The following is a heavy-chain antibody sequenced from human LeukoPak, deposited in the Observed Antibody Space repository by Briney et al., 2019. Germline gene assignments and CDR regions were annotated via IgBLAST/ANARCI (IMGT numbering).Heavy chain of an antibody. J-gene: IGHJ6*03. Sequence: GGSLRLSCAASGFTFSSYSMNWVRQAPGKGLEWVSSISSSSSYIYYADSVKGRFTISRDNAKNSLYLQMNSLRAEDTALYFCARDATTEPGTVYMDVWGKGTTVTISS. CDR3: ARDATTEPGTVYMDV. D-gene: IGHD6-13*01. CDR1: GFTFSSYS. V-gene: IGHV3-21*01. CDR2: ISSSSSYI.